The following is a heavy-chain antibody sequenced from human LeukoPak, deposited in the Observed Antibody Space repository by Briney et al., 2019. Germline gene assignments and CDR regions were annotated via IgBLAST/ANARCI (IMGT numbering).Heavy chain of an antibody. Sequence: ASVKVSCKASGYTFTCYYMHWVRQAPGQGLEWMGIINPSGGSTSYAQKFQGRVTMTRDVSTSTVYMELSSLRSEDTAVYYCARDQMATISWFDPWGQGTLVTVSS. V-gene: IGHV1-46*01. CDR3: ARDQMATISWFDP. CDR2: INPSGGST. J-gene: IGHJ5*02. D-gene: IGHD5-24*01. CDR1: GYTFTCYY.